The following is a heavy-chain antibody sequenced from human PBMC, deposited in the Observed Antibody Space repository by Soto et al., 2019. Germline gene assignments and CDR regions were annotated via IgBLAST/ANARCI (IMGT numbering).Heavy chain of an antibody. CDR3: ARPAEPVWWQYGMDV. D-gene: IGHD5-12*01. V-gene: IGHV3-33*01. Sequence: QVQLVESGGGVVQPGRSLRLSCAASGFTFSSYGMHWVRQAPGKGLEWVALIWYDGSNKYYADSVKGRFTISRDNSKNTLYLQMNSLRAEDTAVCYCARPAEPVWWQYGMDVWGQGTTVTVSS. J-gene: IGHJ6*02. CDR1: GFTFSSYG. CDR2: IWYDGSNK.